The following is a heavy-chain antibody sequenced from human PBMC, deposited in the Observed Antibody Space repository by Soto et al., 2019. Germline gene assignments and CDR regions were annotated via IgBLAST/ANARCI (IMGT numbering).Heavy chain of an antibody. CDR3: ASGGSSGYFDY. CDR2: IYYSGST. Sequence: SETLSLTCTVSGGSISSDDYYWSWIRQPPGKGLEWIGYIYYSGSTNYNPSLKSRVTISVDTSKNQFSLKLSSVTAADTAVYYCASGGSSGYFDYWGQGTLVTVSS. CDR1: GGSISSDDYY. J-gene: IGHJ4*02. V-gene: IGHV4-61*08. D-gene: IGHD3-22*01.